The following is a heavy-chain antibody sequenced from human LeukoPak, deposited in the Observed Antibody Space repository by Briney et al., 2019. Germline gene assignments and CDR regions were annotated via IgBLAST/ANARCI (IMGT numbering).Heavy chain of an antibody. CDR2: INPNSGGT. CDR3: ARGQLGPDYYYYMDV. V-gene: IGHV1-2*02. Sequence: GASVKVSCKASGYTFTGYYMHWVRQAPGQGLEWMGWINPNSGGTNYAQKFQGRVTMTRDTSISTAYMELSRLRSDDTAVYYCARGQLGPDYYYYMDVWGEGTTVTVSS. CDR1: GYTFTGYY. J-gene: IGHJ6*03. D-gene: IGHD6-6*01.